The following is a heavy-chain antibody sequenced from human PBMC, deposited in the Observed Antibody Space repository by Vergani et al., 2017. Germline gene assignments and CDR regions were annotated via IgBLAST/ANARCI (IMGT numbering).Heavy chain of an antibody. V-gene: IGHV4-39*01. J-gene: IGHJ6*03. D-gene: IGHD2-15*01. CDR1: GGSISSSSYY. CDR3: ADLGYPVDYYYYYMDV. Sequence: QLQLQESGPGLVKPSETLSLTCTVSGGSISSSSYYWGWIRQPPGKGLEWIGSIYYSGSTYYNPSLKSRVTISVDTSKNQFSLKLSSVTAADTAVYYCADLGYPVDYYYYYMDVWGKGTTVTVSS. CDR2: IYYSGST.